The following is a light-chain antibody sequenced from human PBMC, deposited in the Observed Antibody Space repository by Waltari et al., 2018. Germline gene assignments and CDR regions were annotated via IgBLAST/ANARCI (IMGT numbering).Light chain of an antibody. Sequence: DIQMTQSPSSLSASVGEPPTFTGRASQSISNYLNWYQQKPGRAPTLLIYAASSLQSGVSSRFSGSGSGTDFTLTISSLQPEDFATYYCQQSNTLPLTFGGGTKVE. V-gene: IGKV1-39*01. CDR3: QQSNTLPLT. CDR1: QSISNY. J-gene: IGKJ4*01. CDR2: AAS.